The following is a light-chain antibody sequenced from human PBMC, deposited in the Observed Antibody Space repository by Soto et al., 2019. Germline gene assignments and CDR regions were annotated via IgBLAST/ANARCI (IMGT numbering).Light chain of an antibody. Sequence: DIVMTQSPLSLPVIPGEPASISCWSSQSLLDSNGNNHLNWYLQKPGQSPQVLIYLGSNRASGVPDRFSGSGSGTDFTLKISRVEAEEVGVYYCMQALQTPLTFGPGTRLEIK. CDR3: MQALQTPLT. CDR1: QSLLDSNGNNH. CDR2: LGS. J-gene: IGKJ5*01. V-gene: IGKV2-28*01.